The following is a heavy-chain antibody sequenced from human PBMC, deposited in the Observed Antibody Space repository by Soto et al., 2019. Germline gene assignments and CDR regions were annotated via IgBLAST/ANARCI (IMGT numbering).Heavy chain of an antibody. CDR2: IMPTFGSP. J-gene: IGHJ4*02. D-gene: IGHD1-26*01. V-gene: IGHV1-69*06. Sequence: QIQLLQSGPALQKPGSSVKVSCKASGGTFSSHGVAWVRQVPGQGLEWMGGIMPTFGSPTYAPKFQGRITISADKSTSTAYMELSSLRSEDTDVYYCASERSAQYFDDWGQGTLVTVSS. CDR3: ASERSAQYFDD. CDR1: GGTFSSHG.